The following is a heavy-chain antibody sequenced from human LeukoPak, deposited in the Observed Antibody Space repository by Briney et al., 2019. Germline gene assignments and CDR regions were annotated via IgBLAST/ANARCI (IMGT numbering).Heavy chain of an antibody. J-gene: IGHJ4*02. CDR1: GFTFSSYA. CDR2: ISYDGSNK. D-gene: IGHD2-2*02. V-gene: IGHV3-30-3*01. CDR3: ARDNLRYCSSTSCYTGPDY. Sequence: QTGGSLRLSCAASGFTFSSYAMHWVRQAPGKGLEWVAVISYDGSNKYYADSVKGRFTISRDNSKNTLYLQMNSLRAEDTAVYYCARDNLRYCSSTSCYTGPDYWGQGTLVTVSS.